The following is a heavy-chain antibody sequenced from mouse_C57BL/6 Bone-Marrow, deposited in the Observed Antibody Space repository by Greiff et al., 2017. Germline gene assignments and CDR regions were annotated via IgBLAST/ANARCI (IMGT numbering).Heavy chain of an antibody. J-gene: IGHJ1*03. CDR1: GYTFKDDY. CDR2: IDPENGGT. CDR3: ANFYDTEYFDD. Sequence: EVQLQQSGAELVRPGASVKLSCTASGYTFKDDYMHWVKQRPEQGLEWIGWIDPENGGTEYASKFQGKATITADTSSNTAYLQLSSLTSEDTAVYYCANFYDTEYFDDWGTGTTVTVSS. D-gene: IGHD1-1*01. V-gene: IGHV14-4*01.